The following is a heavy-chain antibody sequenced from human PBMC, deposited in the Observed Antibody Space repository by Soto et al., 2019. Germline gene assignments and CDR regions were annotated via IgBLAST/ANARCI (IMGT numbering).Heavy chain of an antibody. V-gene: IGHV4-31*03. CDR2: IYYSGST. D-gene: IGHD3-10*01. J-gene: IGHJ4*02. CDR3: ARDGGYGSGSYRFDY. Sequence: QVQLQESGPGLVKPAQTLSLTCTVSGGSISSGGYYWSWIRQHPGVGLEWIGYIYYSGSTSYNPSLKGRVTISVDTSKNQFSLKLSSVTAADTAVYYCARDGGYGSGSYRFDYWGQGTLVTVSS. CDR1: GGSISSGGYY.